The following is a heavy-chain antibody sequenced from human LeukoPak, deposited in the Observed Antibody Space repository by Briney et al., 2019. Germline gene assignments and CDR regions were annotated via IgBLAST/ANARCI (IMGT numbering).Heavy chain of an antibody. CDR3: ARSEDTAMVTSFDY. J-gene: IGHJ4*02. Sequence: SETLSLTCAVSGGSISTYYWNWIRQPPGKGLEWIGYIYYTGSTIYNPSLKSRVTISVDTSKNQFSLKLSSVTAADTAVYYCARSEDTAMVTSFDYWGQGTLVTVSS. CDR2: IYYTGST. D-gene: IGHD5-18*01. V-gene: IGHV4-59*08. CDR1: GGSISTYY.